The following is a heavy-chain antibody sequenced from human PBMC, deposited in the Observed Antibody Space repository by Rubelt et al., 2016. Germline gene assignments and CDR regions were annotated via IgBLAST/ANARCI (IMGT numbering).Heavy chain of an antibody. CDR3: ARSLDDELPTFKAFDV. CDR2: INHGGSI. CDR1: SDSIRRYY. J-gene: IGHJ3*01. Sequence: QVQLQESGPGLVKPSETLSLLCTVSSDSIRRYYWSWIRQPAGKGLEWIGEINHGGSINHNWYLKSRVAISVDTSKQQVSLKVTSVTAADTAIYYCARSLDDELPTFKAFDVWGPGTKVTVSS. D-gene: IGHD2-15*01. V-gene: IGHV4-59*04.